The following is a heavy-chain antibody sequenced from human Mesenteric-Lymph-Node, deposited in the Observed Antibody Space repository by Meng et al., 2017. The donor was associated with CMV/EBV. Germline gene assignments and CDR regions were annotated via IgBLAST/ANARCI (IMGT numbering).Heavy chain of an antibody. J-gene: IGHJ4*02. CDR1: GGSFSGYY. Sequence: QGQLPHGGAGLLNPSETLSLPCAVYGGSFSGYYWSWIRQPPGKGLEWIGEINHSGSTNYNPSLKSRVTISVDTSKNQFSLKLSSVTAADTAVYYCARHQRWLKSEGGFNYWGQGTLVTVSS. CDR2: INHSGST. V-gene: IGHV4-34*01. CDR3: ARHQRWLKSEGGFNY. D-gene: IGHD4-23*01.